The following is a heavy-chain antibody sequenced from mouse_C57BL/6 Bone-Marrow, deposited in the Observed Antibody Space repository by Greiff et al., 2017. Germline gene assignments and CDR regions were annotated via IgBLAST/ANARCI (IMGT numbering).Heavy chain of an antibody. CDR2: SRNKANDYTT. CDR1: GFTFSDFY. V-gene: IGHV7-1*01. Sequence: EVKLMESGGGLVQSGRSLRLSCATSGFTFSDFYMEWVRQAPGKGLEWIAASRNKANDYTTEYSASVKGRFIVSRDTSQSILYLQMNALRAEDTAIYYCARDADYYYGSSYPFAYWGQGTLVTVSA. J-gene: IGHJ3*01. CDR3: ARDADYYYGSSYPFAY. D-gene: IGHD1-1*01.